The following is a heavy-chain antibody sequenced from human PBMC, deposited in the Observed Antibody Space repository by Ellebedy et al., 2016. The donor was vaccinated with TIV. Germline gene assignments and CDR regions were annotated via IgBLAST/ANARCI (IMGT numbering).Heavy chain of an antibody. V-gene: IGHV3-23*01. Sequence: PGGSLRLSCVGSGFSFSTYATAWVRQTPGKGLEWVSGFGVSGDTTYYADSVKGRFTISRDNSKNTLYLQMNSLRAEDTAIYYCARGRSGTYIHHAFDYWGQGTLATVSS. CDR1: GFSFSTYA. D-gene: IGHD1-14*01. CDR3: ARGRSGTYIHHAFDY. J-gene: IGHJ4*02. CDR2: FGVSGDTT.